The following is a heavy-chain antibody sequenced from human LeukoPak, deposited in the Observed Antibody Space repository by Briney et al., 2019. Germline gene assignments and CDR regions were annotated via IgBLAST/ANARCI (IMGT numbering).Heavy chain of an antibody. J-gene: IGHJ3*02. CDR2: ISGSGGST. V-gene: IGHV3-23*01. Sequence: GGSLRLSCAASGFTFSSYAMSWVRQAPGKGLEWVSAISGSGGSTYYADSVKGRFTISRDNSKNTLYLQMNSLRAEDTAVYYCASSTYYYDSRDAFDIWGQGTMVTVSS. CDR1: GFTFSSYA. D-gene: IGHD3-22*01. CDR3: ASSTYYYDSRDAFDI.